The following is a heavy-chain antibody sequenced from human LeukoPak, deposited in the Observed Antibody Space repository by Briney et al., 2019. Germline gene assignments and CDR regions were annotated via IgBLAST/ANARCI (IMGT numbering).Heavy chain of an antibody. CDR1: GFTFKNFA. J-gene: IGHJ4*02. CDR3: AKDVRGAEYCSGTTCYTSSFDY. D-gene: IGHD2-2*02. CDR2: ISATGGGA. V-gene: IGHV3-23*01. Sequence: PGGSLRLSCAASGFTFKNFAMTWVRQAPGKGLEWVSTISATGGGAYYADSVKGRFTISRDNSKDTLSLQMNTLRAEDTAVYYCAKDVRGAEYCSGTTCYTSSFDYWGQGTLVTVSS.